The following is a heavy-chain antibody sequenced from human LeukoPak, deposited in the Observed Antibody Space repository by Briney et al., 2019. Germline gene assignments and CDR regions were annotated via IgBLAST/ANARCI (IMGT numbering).Heavy chain of an antibody. CDR2: IYTSDSDT. Sequence: AESLKISCEGSGYSVTSHWIGWVRQMPAKSLEWMGIIYTSDSDTRYSPSSQSQVTISADKSISTAYPQWSSLKASDTAMYYCARYSHETYYDILTGYSFDYWGQGTLVTVSS. CDR1: GYSVTSHW. CDR3: ARYSHETYYDILTGYSFDY. J-gene: IGHJ4*02. D-gene: IGHD3-9*01. V-gene: IGHV5-51*01.